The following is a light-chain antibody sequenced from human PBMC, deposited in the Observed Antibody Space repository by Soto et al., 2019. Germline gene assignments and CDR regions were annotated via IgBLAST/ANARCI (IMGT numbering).Light chain of an antibody. V-gene: IGLV2-8*01. Sequence: SALTQPPSASGCLGQSVTISCTGTASDVGAYNYVSWYQQHPGKAPKLMIYEVTKRPSGVPDRFSGSKSGNTASLTVSGLQAEDEADYYCSSYAGSSTLYVFGTGTKVTVL. CDR2: EVT. J-gene: IGLJ1*01. CDR3: SSYAGSSTLYV. CDR1: ASDVGAYNY.